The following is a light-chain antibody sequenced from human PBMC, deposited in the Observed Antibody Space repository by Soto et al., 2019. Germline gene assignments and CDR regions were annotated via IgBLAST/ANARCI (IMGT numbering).Light chain of an antibody. CDR1: GSDVGGYNF. V-gene: IGLV2-11*01. J-gene: IGLJ2*01. CDR3: CSYAGSHTL. Sequence: QSALTQPRSVSGSPGQSVTISCTGTGSDVGGYNFVSWYQQHPGKTPKLMIYDVTQRPSGVPNRFSASKSGNTASLTISGLQAEDEADYYCCSYAGSHTLFGGGTKLTVL. CDR2: DVT.